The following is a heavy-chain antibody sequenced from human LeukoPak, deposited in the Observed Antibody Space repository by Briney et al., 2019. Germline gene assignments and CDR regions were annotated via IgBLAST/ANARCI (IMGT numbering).Heavy chain of an antibody. V-gene: IGHV4-30-2*01. Sequence: SETLSLTCAVSGDSISSGGYPWSWIRQPPGEGLEWIGYIYHSGSTYYNPSLKSRVTISVDRSKNQFSLKLSSVTAADTAVYYCAASPLNWGTPYYFDYWGQGTLVTVSS. CDR2: IYHSGST. D-gene: IGHD7-27*01. CDR1: GDSISSGGYP. J-gene: IGHJ4*02. CDR3: AASPLNWGTPYYFDY.